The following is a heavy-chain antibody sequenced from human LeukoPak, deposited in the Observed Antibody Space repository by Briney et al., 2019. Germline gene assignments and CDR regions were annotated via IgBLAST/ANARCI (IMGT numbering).Heavy chain of an antibody. J-gene: IGHJ4*02. Sequence: GGSLRLSCAASGFTFSSYSMNWVRQAPGKGLEWVSSISSSSYIYYADSVKGRFTISRDNAKNSLYLQMNSLRAEDTAVYYCARDRVRYYYDSSGSPTPDFDYWGQGTLVTVSS. V-gene: IGHV3-21*01. CDR3: ARDRVRYYYDSSGSPTPDFDY. D-gene: IGHD3-22*01. CDR1: GFTFSSYS. CDR2: ISSSSYI.